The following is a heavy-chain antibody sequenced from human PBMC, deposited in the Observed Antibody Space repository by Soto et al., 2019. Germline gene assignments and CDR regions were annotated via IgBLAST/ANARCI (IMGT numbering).Heavy chain of an antibody. J-gene: IGHJ6*02. V-gene: IGHV1-18*01. Sequence: ASVKVSCKASGYTFTSYGISWVRQAPGQGLEWMGWISAYNGNTNYAQKLQGRVTTTTDTSTSTAYMELRSLRSDDTAVYYCAREGPSTIFGVATPGYYGMDVWGQGTTVTVSS. CDR1: GYTFTSYG. CDR2: ISAYNGNT. D-gene: IGHD3-3*01. CDR3: AREGPSTIFGVATPGYYGMDV.